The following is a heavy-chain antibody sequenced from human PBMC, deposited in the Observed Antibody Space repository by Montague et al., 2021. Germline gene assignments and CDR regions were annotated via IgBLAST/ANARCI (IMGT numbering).Heavy chain of an antibody. D-gene: IGHD1-26*01. CDR2: IQTDGAST. Sequence: SLRLSCAVSGFAFSNYWMHWVRQAPGKGLVWVSRIQTDGASTDYADSVKGRFTISRDNAKSTLYLQMNSLRAEDTAVYYCARVGPGGGPNFDYWGQGTLVTVSS. V-gene: IGHV3-74*01. J-gene: IGHJ4*02. CDR3: ARVGPGGGPNFDY. CDR1: GFAFSNYW.